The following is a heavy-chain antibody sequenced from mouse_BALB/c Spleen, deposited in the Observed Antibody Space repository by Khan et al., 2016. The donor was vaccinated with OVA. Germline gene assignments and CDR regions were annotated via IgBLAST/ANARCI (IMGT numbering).Heavy chain of an antibody. Sequence: EVQLQESGPSLVKPSQTLSLTCSVTGDSITSGYWNWIRKFPGNKLEYMGYISYSGSTYYNPSLKSRISIIRDTSKNQHYLQLNAMTTEDSATYYCAGTSYYGNYYIDYWGQGTTLTVSS. J-gene: IGHJ2*01. V-gene: IGHV3-8*02. CDR3: AGTSYYGNYYIDY. CDR1: GDSITSGY. D-gene: IGHD2-10*01. CDR2: ISYSGST.